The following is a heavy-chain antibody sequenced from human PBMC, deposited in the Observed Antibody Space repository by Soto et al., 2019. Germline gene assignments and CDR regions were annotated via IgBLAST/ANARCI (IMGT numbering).Heavy chain of an antibody. CDR3: ARSDYFWSLGY. D-gene: IGHD3-16*01. CDR2: IYHSGST. CDR1: GGSISSGGYS. Sequence: SETLSLTCAVSGGSISSGGYSWSWIRQPPGKGLEWIGYIYHSGSTYYNPSLKSRVTISVDRSKNQFSLKLSSVTAADTAVYYCARSDYFWSLGYWGRGTLVTVSS. J-gene: IGHJ4*02. V-gene: IGHV4-30-2*01.